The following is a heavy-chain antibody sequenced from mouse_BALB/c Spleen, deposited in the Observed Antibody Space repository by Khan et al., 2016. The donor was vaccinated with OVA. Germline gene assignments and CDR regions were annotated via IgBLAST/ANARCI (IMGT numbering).Heavy chain of an antibody. Sequence: QVQLKQSGPGLVAPSQSLSITCTVSGFSLSRYNIHWVRQPPGKGLEWLGMIWGGGGTDYNSTLKSRLSIRKDNSKSQVLLKMNSLQTDDTAIYYCARAYYRYDGYYAMDYWGQATSVTVSS. J-gene: IGHJ4*01. V-gene: IGHV2-6-4*01. CDR3: ARAYYRYDGYYAMDY. CDR1: GFSLSRYN. D-gene: IGHD2-14*01. CDR2: IWGGGGT.